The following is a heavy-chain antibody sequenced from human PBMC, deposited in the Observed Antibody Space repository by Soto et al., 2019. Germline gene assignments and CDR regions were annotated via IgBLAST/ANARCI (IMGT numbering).Heavy chain of an antibody. D-gene: IGHD3-16*02. CDR1: GYTFTSYY. CDR3: ARGRMITFGGVIVQV. Sequence: GASVKVSCKASGYTFTSYYMHWVRQAPGQGLEWMGIINPSGGSTSYAQKFQGRVTMTRDTSTSTVYMELSSLRSEDTAVYYCARGRMITFGGVIVQVWGQGTRVTVSS. J-gene: IGHJ4*02. V-gene: IGHV1-46*01. CDR2: INPSGGST.